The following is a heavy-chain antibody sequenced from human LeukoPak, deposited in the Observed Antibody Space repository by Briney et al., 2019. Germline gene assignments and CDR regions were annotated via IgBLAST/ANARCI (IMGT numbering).Heavy chain of an antibody. CDR2: ISYDGSNK. Sequence: PGGSLRLSCAASGFTFSSYGMHWVRQAPGKGLEWVAVISYDGSNKNYADSVKGRFTISRDNSKNTLYLQMNSLRAEDTAEYYCAKDIGVRHGNAFDIWGQGTMVTVSS. V-gene: IGHV3-30*18. D-gene: IGHD2-8*01. CDR1: GFTFSSYG. CDR3: AKDIGVRHGNAFDI. J-gene: IGHJ3*02.